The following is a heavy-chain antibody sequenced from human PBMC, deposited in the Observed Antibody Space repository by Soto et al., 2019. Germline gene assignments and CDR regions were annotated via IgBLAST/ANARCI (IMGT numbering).Heavy chain of an antibody. J-gene: IGHJ5*02. D-gene: IGHD3-3*02. CDR3: ARHSLALRKNNGFDP. Sequence: LSLTCTVSGDSIISSDFYWGWVRQPPGKGLEWIGSIFYLGSSYYNPSLKSRVTMSVDTSKNQFSLRVRSVTAADTALYFCARHSLALRKNNGFDPWGQGIMVTVSS. CDR1: GDSIISSDFY. V-gene: IGHV4-39*01. CDR2: IFYLGSS.